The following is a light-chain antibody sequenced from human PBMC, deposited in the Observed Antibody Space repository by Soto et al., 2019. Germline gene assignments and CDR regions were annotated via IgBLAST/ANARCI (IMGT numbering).Light chain of an antibody. Sequence: EIVLTHSPGTLSLSPCERATLSASASQSVTSGYLAWYQQKPGQSPRLLMYGASSRATGVPDRFSGSGSGTDFTLTITRLEPEDFAVYYCHQYGTSPLTFGGGTKVDIK. J-gene: IGKJ4*01. CDR3: HQYGTSPLT. CDR1: QSVTSGY. V-gene: IGKV3-20*01. CDR2: GAS.